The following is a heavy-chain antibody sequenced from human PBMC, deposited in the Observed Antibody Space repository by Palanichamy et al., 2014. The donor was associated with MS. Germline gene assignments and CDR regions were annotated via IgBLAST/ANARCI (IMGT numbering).Heavy chain of an antibody. V-gene: IGHV3-30*18. CDR2: ISYDGSNK. CDR3: AKGLDNWNDGSPFDS. Sequence: QVQLVEVWGRRGPAWRSLRLSSAASGFNFSTYAMHWVRQAPGKGLEWVAVISYDGSNKYYADSVKGRFTISRDNSEKTLFLQMNSLRAEDTAVYYCAKGLDNWNDGSPFDSWGQGALVTVSS. CDR1: GFNFSTYA. J-gene: IGHJ4*02. D-gene: IGHD1-1*01.